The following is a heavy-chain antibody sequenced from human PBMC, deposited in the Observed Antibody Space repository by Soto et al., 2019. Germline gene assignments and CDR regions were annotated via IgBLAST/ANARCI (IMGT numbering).Heavy chain of an antibody. Sequence: GGILRLSYAASGFSFTRYGFHWVRQAPGKGLEGVAAIWHDGSKEYYVECVKGRLAVSRDNSKSNVYLKMDSRGAEATAVYYCARDDDTTNEYGVLTWGQGST. CDR2: IWHDGSKE. J-gene: IGHJ6*02. V-gene: IGHV3-33*01. D-gene: IGHD2-8*01. CDR1: GFSFTRYG. CDR3: ARDDDTTNEYGVLT.